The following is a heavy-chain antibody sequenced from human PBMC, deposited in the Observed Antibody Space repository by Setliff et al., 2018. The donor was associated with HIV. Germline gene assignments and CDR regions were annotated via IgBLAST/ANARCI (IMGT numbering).Heavy chain of an antibody. D-gene: IGHD2-15*01. Sequence: SETLSLTCTVSGYSISSGYYWGWIRQPPGKGLEWIGEISHGGSTMYNPSLKTRVTMSIETSKKQFSLNLTSVTAADTALYYCVGRSVSYGVVYWGQGTLVTVSS. CDR2: ISHGGST. J-gene: IGHJ4*02. CDR3: VGRSVSYGVVY. CDR1: GYSISSGYY. V-gene: IGHV4-38-2*02.